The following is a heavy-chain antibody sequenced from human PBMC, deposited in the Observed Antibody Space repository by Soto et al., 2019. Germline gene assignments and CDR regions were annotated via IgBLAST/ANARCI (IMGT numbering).Heavy chain of an antibody. Sequence: ASVKVSCKVSGYTLTELSMHWVRQAPGKGLEWMGSFDPEDGETIYAQKFQGRVTMTEDTSTDTAYMELSSLRSEDTAVYYCATRGDMVRGVPDYWGQGTLVTVSS. J-gene: IGHJ4*02. D-gene: IGHD3-10*01. CDR1: GYTLTELS. CDR3: ATRGDMVRGVPDY. V-gene: IGHV1-24*01. CDR2: FDPEDGET.